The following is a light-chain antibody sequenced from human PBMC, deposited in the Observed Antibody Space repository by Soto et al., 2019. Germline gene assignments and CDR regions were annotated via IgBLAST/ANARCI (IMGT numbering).Light chain of an antibody. V-gene: IGKV1-27*01. Sequence: DIQMTQSPSSLSASVGDRVTITCRASQAINNYLAWYQQKPGKVPTLLISAASTLQSGVPSRFSGSGTAKDFTLTISSLQPEDVVTYYCQKFNAVPTFGGGTKVDI. J-gene: IGKJ4*01. CDR2: AAS. CDR3: QKFNAVPT. CDR1: QAINNY.